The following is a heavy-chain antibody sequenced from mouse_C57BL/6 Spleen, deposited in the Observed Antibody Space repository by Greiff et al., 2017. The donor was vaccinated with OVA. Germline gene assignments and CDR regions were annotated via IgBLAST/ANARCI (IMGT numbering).Heavy chain of an antibody. D-gene: IGHD2-5*01. CDR2: IDPENGDT. V-gene: IGHV14-4*01. CDR1: GFNIKDDY. CDR3: IYYYSNYGGYAMDY. J-gene: IGHJ4*01. Sequence: EVQLQQSGAELVRPGASVKLSCTASGFNIKDDYMHWVKQRPEQGLEWIGWIDPENGDTEYASKFQGKATITADTSSNTAYLQLSSLTSEDTAVYYCIYYYSNYGGYAMDYWGQGTSVTVSS.